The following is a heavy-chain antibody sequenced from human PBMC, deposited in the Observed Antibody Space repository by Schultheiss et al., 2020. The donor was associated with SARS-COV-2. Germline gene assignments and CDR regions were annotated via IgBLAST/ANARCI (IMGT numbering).Heavy chain of an antibody. CDR3: ARVGAGVTAFDI. D-gene: IGHD2-21*02. CDR2: ISGSGGST. J-gene: IGHJ3*02. V-gene: IGHV3-11*04. CDR1: GGSFSGYY. Sequence: LSLTCAVYGGSFSGYYWSWIRQPPGKGLEWVSAISGSGGSTYYADSVKGRFTISRDNAKNSLYLQMNSLRAEDTAVYYCARVGAGVTAFDIWGQGTMVTVSS.